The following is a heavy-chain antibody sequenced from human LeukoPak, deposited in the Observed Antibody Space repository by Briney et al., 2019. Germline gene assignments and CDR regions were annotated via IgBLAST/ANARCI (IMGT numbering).Heavy chain of an antibody. D-gene: IGHD2-2*01. V-gene: IGHV4-38-2*02. CDR1: GYSISSGYY. CDR3: ASQDIVEVPAAFDY. CDR2: IYHSGST. Sequence: PSETLSLTCTVSGYSISSGYYWGWIRQPPGKGLEWIGSIYHSGSTYYNPSLKSRVTISVDTSKNQFSLKLSSVTAADTAVYYCASQDIVEVPAAFDYWGQGTLVTVSS. J-gene: IGHJ4*02.